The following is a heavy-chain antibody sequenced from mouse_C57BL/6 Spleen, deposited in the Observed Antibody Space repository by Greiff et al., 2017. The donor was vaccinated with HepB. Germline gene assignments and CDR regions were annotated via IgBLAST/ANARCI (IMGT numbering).Heavy chain of an antibody. CDR2: INPNNGGT. Sequence: EVKLQESGPELVKPGASVKMSCKASGYTFTDYNMHWVKQSHGKSLEWIGYINPNNGGTSYNQKFKGKATLTVNKSSSTAYMELRSLTSEDSAVYYCARDYYGSGGCGFAYWGQGTLVTVSA. D-gene: IGHD1-1*01. CDR3: ARDYYGSGGCGFAY. CDR1: GYTFTDYN. V-gene: IGHV1-22*01. J-gene: IGHJ3*01.